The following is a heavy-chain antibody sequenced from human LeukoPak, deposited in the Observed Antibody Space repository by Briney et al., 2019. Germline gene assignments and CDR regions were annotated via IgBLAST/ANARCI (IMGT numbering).Heavy chain of an antibody. J-gene: IGHJ4*02. CDR2: ISSNGGST. CDR1: GFTFSSYA. CDR3: ARHLSGVTGYTYGRGIDY. Sequence: GGSLRLSCADSGFTFSSYAMHWVRQAPGKGLEYVSAISSNGGSTYYANSVKGRFTISRDNSKNTLYLQMGSLRAEDMAVYYCARHLSGVTGYTYGRGIDYWGQGTLVTVSS. D-gene: IGHD5-18*01. V-gene: IGHV3-64*01.